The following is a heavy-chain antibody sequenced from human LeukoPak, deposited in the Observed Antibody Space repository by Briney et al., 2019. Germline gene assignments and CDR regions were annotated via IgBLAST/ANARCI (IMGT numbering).Heavy chain of an antibody. CDR2: ISSSSSYI. CDR3: ARDQPIVVATTGDAFDI. D-gene: IGHD3-22*01. J-gene: IGHJ3*02. V-gene: IGHV3-21*01. CDR1: GFTFSSYS. Sequence: PGGSLRLSCAASGFTFSSYSMNWVRQAPGKGLEWVSSISSSSSYIYYADSVKGRFTISRDNAKNSLYLQMNSLRAEDTAVYYCARDQPIVVATTGDAFDIWGQGPMVTVSS.